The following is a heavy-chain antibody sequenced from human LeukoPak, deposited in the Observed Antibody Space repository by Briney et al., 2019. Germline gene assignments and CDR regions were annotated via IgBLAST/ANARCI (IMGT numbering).Heavy chain of an antibody. CDR1: GFTVSSNY. D-gene: IGHD3-10*01. J-gene: IGHJ4*02. CDR3: AREVVRGVVDY. CDR2: SYSGGST. Sequence: GGSLRLSCAASGFTVSSNYMSWVRQAPGKGLEWVSVSYSGGSTYYGDSVKGRFTISRDNSKNTLYLQMKSLRAEDTAVYYCAREVVRGVVDYWGQGTLVTVSS. V-gene: IGHV3-53*01.